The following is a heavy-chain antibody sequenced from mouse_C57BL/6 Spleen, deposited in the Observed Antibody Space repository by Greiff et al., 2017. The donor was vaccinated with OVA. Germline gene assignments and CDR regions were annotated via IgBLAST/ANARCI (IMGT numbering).Heavy chain of an antibody. V-gene: IGHV1-69*01. CDR1: GYTFTSYW. D-gene: IGHD1-1*01. J-gene: IGHJ4*01. CDR2: IDPSDSYT. Sequence: QVQLQQPGAELVMPGASVTLSCKASGYTFTSYWMPWVKQRPGHGLEWIGEIDPSDSYTNYNQKFKGKSTLTVDKSSSTAYMQRSSLTSEDSAVYYCERPSHEYGSSYVYYAMDYWGQGTSVTVSS. CDR3: ERPSHEYGSSYVYYAMDY.